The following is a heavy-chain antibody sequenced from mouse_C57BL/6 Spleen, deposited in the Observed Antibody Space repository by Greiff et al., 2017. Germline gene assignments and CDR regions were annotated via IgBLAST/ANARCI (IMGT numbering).Heavy chain of an antibody. CDR1: GFTFSSYA. D-gene: IGHD2-5*01. Sequence: EVKLVESGGGLVKPGGSLKLSCAASGFTFSSYAMSWVRQTPETRLAWVATISAGGSYTYSPDNVKGRFTISRDNAKNNLYLQMSHLKSEDTAMDYCARGDYSNSFAYWGQGTLVTVSA. V-gene: IGHV5-4*03. CDR2: ISAGGSYT. CDR3: ARGDYSNSFAY. J-gene: IGHJ3*01.